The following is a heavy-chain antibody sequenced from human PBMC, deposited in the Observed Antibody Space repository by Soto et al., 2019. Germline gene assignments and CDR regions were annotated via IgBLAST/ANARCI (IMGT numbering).Heavy chain of an antibody. J-gene: IGHJ6*04. CDR2: ISYDGSNK. CDR3: AKDLKVTTLYYYYGMDG. CDR1: GFTFSSYG. D-gene: IGHD4-17*01. V-gene: IGHV3-30*18. Sequence: GGSLRLSCAASGFTFSSYGMHWVRQAPGKGLEWVAVISYDGSNKYYADSVKGRFTISRDNSKNTLYLQMNSLRAEDTAVYYCAKDLKVTTLYYYYGMDGWVKGTTVTV.